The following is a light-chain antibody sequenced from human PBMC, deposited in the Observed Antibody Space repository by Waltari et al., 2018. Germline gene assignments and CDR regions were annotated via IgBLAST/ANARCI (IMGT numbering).Light chain of an antibody. CDR2: DGS. V-gene: IGLV2-14*01. J-gene: IGLJ3*02. CDR1: SSDIRGHNH. CDR3: NAYTCRTTWV. Sequence: QPALTQPASVSGSPGQSITISCTGTSSDIRGHNHVPWYQQHPGQAPKLLIHDGSKWPWGGSDRFSGSKSGNTAALTISGLQAEDEADYCFNAYTCRTTWVVGGGTRVTVL.